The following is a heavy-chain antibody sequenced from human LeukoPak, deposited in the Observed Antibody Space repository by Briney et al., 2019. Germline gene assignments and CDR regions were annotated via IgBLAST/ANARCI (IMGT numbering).Heavy chain of an antibody. J-gene: IGHJ4*02. V-gene: IGHV3-7*03. D-gene: IGHD5-24*01. Sequence: GGSLRLSCAASGFMFSSNWMSWVRLAPGKGLEWVANIKEDGTETYYVDSVKGRFTISRDNAKNSLYLQMNSLRVEDTAVYYCVKEGRSLQTYWGQGTLVTVSS. CDR2: IKEDGTET. CDR1: GFMFSSNW. CDR3: VKEGRSLQTY.